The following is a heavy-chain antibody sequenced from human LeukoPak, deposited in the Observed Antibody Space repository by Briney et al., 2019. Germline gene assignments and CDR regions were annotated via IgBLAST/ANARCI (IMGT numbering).Heavy chain of an antibody. CDR2: IYYSGST. CDR1: GGSISSSSYY. V-gene: IGHV4-39*07. J-gene: IGHJ4*02. Sequence: PSETLSLTCTVSGGSISSSSYYWGWIRQPPGKGLEWIGSIYYSGSTYYNPSLKSRVTISVDTSKNQFSLKLSSVTAADTAVYYCARGRWLQFPGPFDYWGQGTLVTVSS. CDR3: ARGRWLQFPGPFDY. D-gene: IGHD5-24*01.